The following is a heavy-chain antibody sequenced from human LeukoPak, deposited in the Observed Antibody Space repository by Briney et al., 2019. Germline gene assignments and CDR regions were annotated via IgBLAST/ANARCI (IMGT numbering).Heavy chain of an antibody. D-gene: IGHD3/OR15-3a*01. J-gene: IGHJ4*02. CDR3: ARTGLGMYSFDS. CDR1: GFTFSSYE. CDR2: ISSSGSTI. Sequence: GGSLRLSCAASGFTFSSYEMNWVRQAPGKVLEWVSYISSSGSTIYYADSVKGRFTISRDNAKNSLYLQMNSLRAEDTAVYYCARTGLGMYSFDSWGRGTLVTVSS. V-gene: IGHV3-48*03.